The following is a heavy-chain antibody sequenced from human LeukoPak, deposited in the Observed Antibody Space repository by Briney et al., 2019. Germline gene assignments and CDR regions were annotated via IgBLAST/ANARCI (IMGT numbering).Heavy chain of an antibody. D-gene: IGHD3-22*01. CDR2: IKQDGSEK. J-gene: IGHJ3*02. V-gene: IGHV3-7*01. CDR3: ARTRNMIVGAFDI. Sequence: GGSLRLSCAASGFTFSSYWMSWVRQAPGKGLEWVANIKQDGSEKYYVDSVKGRFTISRDNAKNSLYLQMNSLRAEDTAVYYCARTRNMIVGAFDIWGQGTMVTVSS. CDR1: GFTFSSYW.